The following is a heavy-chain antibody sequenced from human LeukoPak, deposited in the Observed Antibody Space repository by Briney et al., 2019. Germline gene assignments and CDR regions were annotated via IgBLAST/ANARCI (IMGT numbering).Heavy chain of an antibody. J-gene: IGHJ3*02. V-gene: IGHV4-59*08. CDR1: GGSISTYY. D-gene: IGHD5-18*01. CDR3: ARRLGMDTFMVDAFGI. Sequence: PSETLSLTCAVSGGSISTYYWSWIRQPPGKGLEWIGYIYYSGSTNYSPSLKSRVTISVDTSKNQFSLRLSSVTAADTAVYYCARRLGMDTFMVDAFGIWGQGTMVTVSS. CDR2: IYYSGST.